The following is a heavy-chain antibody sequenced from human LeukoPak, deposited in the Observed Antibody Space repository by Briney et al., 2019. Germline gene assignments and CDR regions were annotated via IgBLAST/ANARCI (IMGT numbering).Heavy chain of an antibody. CDR2: IYYSGST. D-gene: IGHD3-9*01. V-gene: IGHV4-59*01. J-gene: IGHJ4*02. Sequence: PSETLSLTCTVSGGSISSYYWSWIRQPPGKGLEWIGYIYYSGSTNYNPSLKSRVTISVDTSKNQFSLKLSSVTAADTAVYYCARVLPHYDILKPGYYFDYWGQGTLVTVSS. CDR1: GGSISSYY. CDR3: ARVLPHYDILKPGYYFDY.